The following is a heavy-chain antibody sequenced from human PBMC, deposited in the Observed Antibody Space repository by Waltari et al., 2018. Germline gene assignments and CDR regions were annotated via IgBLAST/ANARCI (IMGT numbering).Heavy chain of an antibody. D-gene: IGHD6-13*01. CDR1: GFTFRNYA. Sequence: QVQLVESGGGVVQPGKSLRLYCAASGFTFRNYAMHWVRLGPGKGLGWVTVISSDGTYKSYADPVKGRFTISRDNSKNTLFLQMNSLTTEDTALYYCASVAAADFDYWGQGTLVTVSS. CDR2: ISSDGTYK. V-gene: IGHV3-30-3*01. J-gene: IGHJ4*02. CDR3: ASVAAADFDY.